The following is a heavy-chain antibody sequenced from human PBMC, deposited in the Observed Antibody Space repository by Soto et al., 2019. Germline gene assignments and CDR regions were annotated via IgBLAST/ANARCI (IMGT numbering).Heavy chain of an antibody. V-gene: IGHV4-59*01. J-gene: IGHJ4*02. CDR1: GGSISSNY. Sequence: SETLSLTCTVSGGSISSNYWTWIRQPPGKGLEWIGYVYNSGSTNYNPSPKSRVTISEDTSKSQFSLKVNSMTAADTAVYYCARYRREAVAGYTLDNWGQGILVTVSS. CDR2: VYNSGST. CDR3: ARYRREAVAGYTLDN. D-gene: IGHD6-13*01.